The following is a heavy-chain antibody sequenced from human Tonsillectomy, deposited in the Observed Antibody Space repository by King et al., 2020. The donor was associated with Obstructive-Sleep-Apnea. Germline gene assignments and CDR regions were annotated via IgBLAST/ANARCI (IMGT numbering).Heavy chain of an antibody. CDR2: ISSSSRYI. D-gene: IGHD6-19*01. V-gene: IGHV3-21*01. CDR1: GFTFSSYS. CDR3: AREGGIAVAGTDY. J-gene: IGHJ4*02. Sequence: EVQLVESGGGLVKPGGSLRLSCAASGFTFSSYSMNWVRQAPGKGLEWVSSISSSSRYIYYADSVKGRFTISRDNAKNSLYLQMNSLRAEDTAVYYCAREGGIAVAGTDYWGQGTLVTVSS.